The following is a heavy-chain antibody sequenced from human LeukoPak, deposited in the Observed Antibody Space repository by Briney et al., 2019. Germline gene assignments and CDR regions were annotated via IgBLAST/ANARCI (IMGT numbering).Heavy chain of an antibody. CDR3: ARDKVGRLRFLEWLSHDY. J-gene: IGHJ4*02. CDR1: GFTFSSYA. V-gene: IGHV3-20*04. D-gene: IGHD3-3*01. Sequence: GGSLRLSCAASGFTFSSYAMSWVRQAPGKGLEWVSGINWNGGSTGYADSVKGRFTISRDNAKNSLYLQMNSLRAEDTALYYCARDKVGRLRFLEWLSHDYWGQGTLVTVSS. CDR2: INWNGGST.